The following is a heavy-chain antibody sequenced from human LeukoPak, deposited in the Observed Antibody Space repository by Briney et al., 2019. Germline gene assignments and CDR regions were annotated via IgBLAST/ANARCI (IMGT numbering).Heavy chain of an antibody. CDR1: GYSINNYW. CDR3: ARQEYFSGGRCYTWFDP. V-gene: IGHV5-51*01. Sequence: GESLKISCKGSGYSINNYWIGWVRQMPGKGLEWMGIIYPADSDIRYSPSFQGQVTISADKSISTVYLQWSSLKASDTAMYYCARQEYFSGGRCYTWFDPWGQGTLVPVSS. J-gene: IGHJ5*02. CDR2: IYPADSDI. D-gene: IGHD2-15*01.